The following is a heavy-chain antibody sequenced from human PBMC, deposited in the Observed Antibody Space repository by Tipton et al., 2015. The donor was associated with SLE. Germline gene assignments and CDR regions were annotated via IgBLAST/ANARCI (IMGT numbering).Heavy chain of an antibody. Sequence: SLRLSCAASGFTFRSSTMHWVRQAPGKGLEWVASISYDGTYRYHADSVTGRFTISRDNSKNTLYLQMNSLRAEDTAVYYCAGELYSSSGSDTFDIWGQGTMSTVYS. D-gene: IGHD6-13*01. CDR1: GFTFRSST. V-gene: IGHV3-30-3*01. CDR2: ISYDGTYR. CDR3: AGELYSSSGSDTFDI. J-gene: IGHJ3*02.